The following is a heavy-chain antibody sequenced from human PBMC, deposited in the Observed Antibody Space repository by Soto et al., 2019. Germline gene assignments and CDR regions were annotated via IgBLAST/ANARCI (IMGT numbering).Heavy chain of an antibody. CDR3: ARRWGYSFDY. CDR1: GGSISSYY. D-gene: IGHD7-27*01. J-gene: IGHJ4*02. Sequence: SVTLSLTCTVAGGSISSYYLGWIRRPPGKGLEWIGSIYYSGSTYYNPSLKSRVTISVDTSKNQFSLKLSSVTAADTAVYYCARRWGYSFDYWGQGTLVTVSS. V-gene: IGHV4-39*01. CDR2: IYYSGST.